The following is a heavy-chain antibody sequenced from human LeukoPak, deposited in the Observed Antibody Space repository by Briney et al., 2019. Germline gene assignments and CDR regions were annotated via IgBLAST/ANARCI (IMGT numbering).Heavy chain of an antibody. CDR2: ISSSGSTI. D-gene: IGHD6-6*01. J-gene: IGHJ4*02. CDR1: GFTFSSYE. Sequence: PGGSLRLSCAASGFTFSSYEMNWVRQAPGKGLEWVSYISSSGSTIYYADSVKGRFTISRDNAKNSLYLQMNSLRAEDTAAYYCARVPGYSSSPFDYWGQGTLVTVSS. V-gene: IGHV3-48*03. CDR3: ARVPGYSSSPFDY.